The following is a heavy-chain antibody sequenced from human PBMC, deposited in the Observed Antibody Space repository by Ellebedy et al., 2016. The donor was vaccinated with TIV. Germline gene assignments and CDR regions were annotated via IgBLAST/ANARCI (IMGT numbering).Heavy chain of an antibody. CDR2: VYTEGST. Sequence: SETLSLXCTVSGGSLSSGSSYWNWIRQPAGKGLEWIGRVYTEGSTNYNPSLRSRVTMSVDTSKNQFSLKLSSVTAADTAVYYCASAFTIWGQGTLVTVSS. CDR1: GGSLSSGSSY. J-gene: IGHJ4*02. V-gene: IGHV4-61*02. D-gene: IGHD3-3*01. CDR3: ASAFTI.